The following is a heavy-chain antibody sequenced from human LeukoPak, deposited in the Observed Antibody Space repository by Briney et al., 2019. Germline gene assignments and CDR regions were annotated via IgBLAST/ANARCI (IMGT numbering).Heavy chain of an antibody. J-gene: IGHJ4*02. CDR3: ARDLDCGGDCYSRTTPFDY. CDR2: ISSSGSTI. CDR1: GFTFSSYE. D-gene: IGHD2-21*02. V-gene: IGHV3-48*03. Sequence: AGGSLRLSCAASGFTFSSYEMNWVRQAPGKGLEWVSYISSSGSTIYYADSVKGRFTISRDNAKNSLYLQMNSLRAEDTAVYYCARDLDCGGDCYSRTTPFDYWGQGTLVTVSS.